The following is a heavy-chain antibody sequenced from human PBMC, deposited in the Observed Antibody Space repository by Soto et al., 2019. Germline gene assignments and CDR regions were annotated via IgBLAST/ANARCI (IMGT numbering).Heavy chain of an antibody. V-gene: IGHV1-18*04. CDR2: ISGYNGNT. CDR3: ATATITMVRGITFFYYGMDV. CDR1: GYTFTSYG. D-gene: IGHD3-10*01. J-gene: IGHJ6*02. Sequence: SVKVSCKASGYTFTSYGINWVRQAPGQGLEWMGWISGYNGNTIYAQNFQGRVTMTTDTSTSTAYMELRSLRSDDTAVYYCATATITMVRGITFFYYGMDVWGQGTTVTVSS.